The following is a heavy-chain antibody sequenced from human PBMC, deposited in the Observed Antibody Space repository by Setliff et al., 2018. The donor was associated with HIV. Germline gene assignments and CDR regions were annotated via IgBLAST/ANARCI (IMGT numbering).Heavy chain of an antibody. J-gene: IGHJ4*02. Sequence: PSETLSLTCTVSGGSFRSSRYYWGWIRQPPGKGLEWIGNIHYGGFFWRSPSLKSRVTISVDTSKNQFSLKLSSVTAADTAVYYCARPALGIGGGSRFDNWGQGTRVTVSS. CDR1: GGSFRSSRYY. CDR3: ARPALGIGGGSRFDN. V-gene: IGHV4-39*01. D-gene: IGHD3-10*01. CDR2: IHYGGFF.